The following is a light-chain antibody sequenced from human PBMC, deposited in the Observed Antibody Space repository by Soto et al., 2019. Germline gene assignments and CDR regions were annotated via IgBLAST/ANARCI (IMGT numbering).Light chain of an antibody. Sequence: EIVLTQSPGTLSLSPGERATLSCRASQSVSSTYLAWYQQQPGQAPRLLIYGASTRATGIPDRFSGSGSVTYFTLTISRLEPENFAVYDCQRYGGSPMYSFGQGTKLEIK. J-gene: IGKJ2*01. CDR2: GAS. V-gene: IGKV3-20*01. CDR1: QSVSSTY. CDR3: QRYGGSPMYS.